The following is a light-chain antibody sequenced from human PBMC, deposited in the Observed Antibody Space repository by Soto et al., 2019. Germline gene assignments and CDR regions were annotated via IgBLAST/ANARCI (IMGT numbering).Light chain of an antibody. J-gene: IGKJ1*01. Sequence: DIQMTQSPSSLSASVGDRVTITCRASQSISTYLHWYQQKPGKAPNLLIYAASTLQSGVPSRFSGSGSGTDFTLTISSLQPEDFATYFCQQSYNSPQTFGRGTKVDIK. CDR1: QSISTY. CDR2: AAS. V-gene: IGKV1-39*01. CDR3: QQSYNSPQT.